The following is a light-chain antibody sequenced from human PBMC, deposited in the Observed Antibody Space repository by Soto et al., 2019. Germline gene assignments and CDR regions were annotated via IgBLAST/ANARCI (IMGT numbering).Light chain of an antibody. J-gene: IGLJ3*02. CDR1: SSNIGTGYD. Sequence: QSVLTQPPSVSGAPGQRVTISCSGSSSNIGTGYDVHWYQQLPGPAPKLLIYGDNNRPSGVPDRFSGSKSGISASLAITGLKAEDEADYYCQSYDSSLSGVVFGGGTKVTVL. CDR2: GDN. CDR3: QSYDSSLSGVV. V-gene: IGLV1-40*01.